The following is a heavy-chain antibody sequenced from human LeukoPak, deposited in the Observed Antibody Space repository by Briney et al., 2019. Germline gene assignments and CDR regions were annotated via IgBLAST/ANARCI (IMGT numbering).Heavy chain of an antibody. CDR2: ISSSGSAI. Sequence: AGGSLRLSCAASGFTFSDYYMSWLRQAPGKGLEWVSYISSSGSAIYYADSVKGRFTISRDNAKNSLYLQMNSLGAEDTAVYYCARDAYGGNSGAFDIWGQGTMVTVSS. CDR3: ARDAYGGNSGAFDI. CDR1: GFTFSDYY. V-gene: IGHV3-11*01. D-gene: IGHD4-17*01. J-gene: IGHJ3*02.